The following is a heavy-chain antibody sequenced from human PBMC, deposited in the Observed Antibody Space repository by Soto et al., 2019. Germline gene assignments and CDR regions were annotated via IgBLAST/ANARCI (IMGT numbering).Heavy chain of an antibody. CDR2: IIPIFGTA. J-gene: IGHJ6*02. V-gene: IGHV1-69*01. D-gene: IGHD6-19*01. CDR1: GSTFSSYA. Sequence: QVQLVQSGAEVKKPGSSVKVSCKASGSTFSSYAISWVRQAPGQGLEWMGGIIPIFGTANYAQRFQGRVTITAEECTSKEDLELGSLRPEDTAVYYFASEEVIAVHYYYSFGMDVWGQGTTVTLSS. CDR3: ASEEVIAVHYYYSFGMDV.